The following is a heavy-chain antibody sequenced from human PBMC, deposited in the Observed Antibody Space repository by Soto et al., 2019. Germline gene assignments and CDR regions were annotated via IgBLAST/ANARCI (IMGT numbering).Heavy chain of an antibody. Sequence: ESGGGVVQPGRSLRLSCAASGFTFSSYAMHWVRQAPGKGLEWVAVISYDGSNKYYADSVKGRFTISRDNSKNTLYLQMNSLRAEDTAVYYCARDLGQQLVRYWFDPWGQGTLVTVSS. D-gene: IGHD6-13*01. V-gene: IGHV3-30-3*01. CDR1: GFTFSSYA. CDR3: ARDLGQQLVRYWFDP. CDR2: ISYDGSNK. J-gene: IGHJ5*02.